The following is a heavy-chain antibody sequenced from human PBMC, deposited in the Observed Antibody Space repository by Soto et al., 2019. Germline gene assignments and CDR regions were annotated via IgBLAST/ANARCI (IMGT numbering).Heavy chain of an antibody. J-gene: IGHJ3*02. CDR3: ARVFGRSTAAFDI. CDR1: GFTFSSYS. D-gene: IGHD3-3*01. Sequence: GGSLRLSCAASGFTFSSYSMNWVRQAPGKGLEWVSSISSSSSYIYYADSVKGRFTISRDNAKNSLYLQMNSLRAEDTSVYYCARVFGRSTAAFDIWGQGTMVTVSS. V-gene: IGHV3-21*01. CDR2: ISSSSSYI.